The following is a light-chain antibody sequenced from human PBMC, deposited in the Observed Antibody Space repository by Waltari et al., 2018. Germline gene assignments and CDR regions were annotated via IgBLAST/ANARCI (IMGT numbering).Light chain of an antibody. V-gene: IGKV1-13*02. CDR3: QQLHSYPVT. Sequence: AVQLTQSPSSLSASVGERVTIPCRASQAISSALAWYQQKPGKAPNLLIYDASNLESGVPSRFSGSGSGTHFTLTISSLQPADFATYYCQQLHSYPVTFGGGTKVEIK. CDR1: QAISSA. CDR2: DAS. J-gene: IGKJ4*01.